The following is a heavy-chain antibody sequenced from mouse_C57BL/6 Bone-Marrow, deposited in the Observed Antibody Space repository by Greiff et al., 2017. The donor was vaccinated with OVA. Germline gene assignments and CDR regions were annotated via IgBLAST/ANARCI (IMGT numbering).Heavy chain of an antibody. J-gene: IGHJ3*01. CDR3: AREEGIYYDSFFAY. V-gene: IGHV1-53*01. D-gene: IGHD2-4*01. Sequence: QVQLQQPGTKLVKPGASVKLSCKASGYTFTSYGMHWVKQRPVQGLEWIGNINPSNGGTNYNENFKSKATLTVDKSSSTAYMQLSSLTSEDSAVYYCAREEGIYYDSFFAYWGQGTLVTVSA. CDR2: INPSNGGT. CDR1: GYTFTSYG.